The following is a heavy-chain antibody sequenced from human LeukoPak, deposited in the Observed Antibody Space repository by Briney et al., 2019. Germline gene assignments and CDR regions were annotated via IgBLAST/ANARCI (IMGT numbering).Heavy chain of an antibody. J-gene: IGHJ4*02. CDR3: AKSMENNYNFVSLNN. V-gene: IGHV3-30*18. CDR2: ITYDGSNN. CDR1: RFTFSSYA. Sequence: PGGSVTLYCTASRFTFSSYAMVRLRQAQGQERKCVIDITYDGSNNWYAYPLKGRFTISRDTSKHKMYLKINSMRDEYSAVSYCAKSMENNYNFVSLNNWGRGTLVVVSS. D-gene: IGHD5-24*01.